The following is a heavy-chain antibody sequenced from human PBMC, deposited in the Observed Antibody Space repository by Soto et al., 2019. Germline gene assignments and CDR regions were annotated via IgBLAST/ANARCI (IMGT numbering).Heavy chain of an antibody. Sequence: SETLSLTCTVSGCSINSGYFYWNWIRQPPAQGLEWIGYSYYTGSTNYNPSLKSRVTMSVDTSKSQFSLRLSSVTAADTAVYFCARLDGYDNYFDYWGQGALVTVSS. D-gene: IGHD5-12*01. CDR2: SYYTGST. J-gene: IGHJ4*02. CDR1: GCSINSGYFY. V-gene: IGHV4-61*01. CDR3: ARLDGYDNYFDY.